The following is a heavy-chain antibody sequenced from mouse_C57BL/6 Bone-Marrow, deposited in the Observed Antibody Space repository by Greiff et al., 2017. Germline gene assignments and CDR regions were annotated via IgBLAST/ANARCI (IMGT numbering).Heavy chain of an antibody. CDR3: ASPGFALFAY. Sequence: EVQLVESGGDLVKPGGSLKLSCAASGFTFSSYGMSWVRQTPDKRLEWVATISSGGSYTYYPDSVKGRFTISRDNANNTLYLQMSSLKSEDTAMYYCASPGFALFAYWGQGTLVTVSA. CDR1: GFTFSSYG. CDR2: ISSGGSYT. J-gene: IGHJ3*01. V-gene: IGHV5-6*01.